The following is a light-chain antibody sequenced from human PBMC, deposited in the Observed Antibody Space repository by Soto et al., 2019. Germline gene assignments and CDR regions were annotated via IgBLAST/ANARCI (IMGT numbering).Light chain of an antibody. CDR3: QSYDISLSVSVI. Sequence: QAVVTQPPSVSGAPGQRVTISCTGSSSNIGAGYGVQWYQQLPGAAPKLLIFGNSNRPSGVPDRFSGSRSGTSASLAITGLQAEDEDDYFCQSYDISLSVSVIFGGGTKLTVL. V-gene: IGLV1-40*01. CDR1: SSNIGAGYG. CDR2: GNS. J-gene: IGLJ2*01.